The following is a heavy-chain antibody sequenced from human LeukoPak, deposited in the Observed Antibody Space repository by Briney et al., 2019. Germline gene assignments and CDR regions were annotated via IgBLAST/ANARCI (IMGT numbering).Heavy chain of an antibody. CDR3: ARAPTAYCLSTTCQPYFDY. CDR2: IYTGGST. Sequence: PSKTLSLTCTVSGGSISTYYWSWIRQPAGKGLEWIGRIYTGGSTNYNPSLKSRVTMSIETPKNQFSLKLTSVTAADTAVYYCARAPTAYCLSTTCQPYFDYWGQGTLVTVSS. J-gene: IGHJ4*02. D-gene: IGHD2-2*01. CDR1: GGSISTYY. V-gene: IGHV4-4*07.